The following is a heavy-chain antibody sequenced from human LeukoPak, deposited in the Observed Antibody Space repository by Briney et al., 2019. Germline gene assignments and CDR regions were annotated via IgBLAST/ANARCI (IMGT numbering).Heavy chain of an antibody. V-gene: IGHV3-23*01. D-gene: IGHD2-2*01. CDR2: ISGSGDTT. CDR1: RFTFSTYA. CDR3: AKSQRNDQQVVQRIDY. J-gene: IGHJ4*02. Sequence: GGSLRLSCTASRFTFSTYAMSWVRQAPGKGLEWVSSISGSGDTTYYTGSVKGRFTISRDNSKNALYLQMSSLRAEDTAVYYCAKSQRNDQQVVQRIDYWGQGTLVTVSS.